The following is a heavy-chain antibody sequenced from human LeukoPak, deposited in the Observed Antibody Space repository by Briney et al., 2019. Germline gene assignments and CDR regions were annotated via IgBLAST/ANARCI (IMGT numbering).Heavy chain of an antibody. V-gene: IGHV3-21*05. CDR3: ARVRPGYYCDY. CDR1: GFTFSIYS. Sequence: GRSLRLSCVASGFTFSIYSMNWVRQAPGKGLEWVSYISKNSDDIYNADSVRGRFTISRDNAKNSLYLQMNSLRAEDTAVYYCARVRPGYYCDYWGPGILVTVSS. CDR2: ISKNSDDI. J-gene: IGHJ4*02.